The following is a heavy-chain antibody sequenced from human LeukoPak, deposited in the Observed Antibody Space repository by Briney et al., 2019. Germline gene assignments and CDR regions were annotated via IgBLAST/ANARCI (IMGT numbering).Heavy chain of an antibody. CDR2: INYTGDS. J-gene: IGHJ6*03. D-gene: IGHD3-10*01. V-gene: IGHV4-34*01. Sequence: RTSETLSLTCAVSGGSFTDSHWNWVRQPPGKGLEWIGEINYTGDSNYNPSLKSRVTTSVDTSKKQFSLILSSVTAADTAVYYCARGRLRFGELWEVDYYMDVWGKGTTVTVSS. CDR1: GGSFTDSH. CDR3: ARGRLRFGELWEVDYYMDV.